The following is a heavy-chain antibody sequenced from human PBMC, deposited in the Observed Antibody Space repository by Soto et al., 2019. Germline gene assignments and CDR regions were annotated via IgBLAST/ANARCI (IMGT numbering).Heavy chain of an antibody. V-gene: IGHV1-2*04. CDR2: INPNSGGT. CDR1: GYTFTGYY. J-gene: IGHJ6*02. D-gene: IGHD2-2*01. CDR3: ARTLVVPAAIGDYGMDV. Sequence: QVQLVQSGAEVKKPGASVKVSCKASGYTFTGYYMHWVRQAPGQGLEWMGWINPNSGGTNYAQKFKGWVTMPRDTSISTAYMELSRLRSDDTAVYYCARTLVVPAAIGDYGMDVWGQGTTVTVSS.